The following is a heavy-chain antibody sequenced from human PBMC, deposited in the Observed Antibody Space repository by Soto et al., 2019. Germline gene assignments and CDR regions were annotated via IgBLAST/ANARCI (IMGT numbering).Heavy chain of an antibody. CDR3: ARGYLGELSGYFEY. V-gene: IGHV3-9*01. CDR2: ISWHSGSI. J-gene: IGHJ4*02. Sequence: EVQLVESGGGLVQPGGSLRLSCAASGFTFDDYSMHWVRQAPGRGLEWVSGISWHSGSIDYADSVKGRFTISRDNAKNLLYLEMNSLRPQDTGLYYCARGYLGELSGYFEYGGQGTLVTVSS. CDR1: GFTFDDYS. D-gene: IGHD1-20*01.